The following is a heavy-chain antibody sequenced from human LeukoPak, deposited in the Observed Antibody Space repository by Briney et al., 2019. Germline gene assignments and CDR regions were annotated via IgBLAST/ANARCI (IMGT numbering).Heavy chain of an antibody. CDR3: ALGGVVIARGAFDI. Sequence: SQTLSLTCTVSGGSITSDAYYWSWIRQPPGKGLEWIGYIYYSGSTNYNPSLKSRVTISVDTSKNQFSLKLSSVTAADTAVYYCALGGVVIARGAFDIWGQGTMVTVYS. D-gene: IGHD3-3*01. CDR2: IYYSGST. CDR1: GGSITSDAYY. J-gene: IGHJ3*02. V-gene: IGHV4-61*08.